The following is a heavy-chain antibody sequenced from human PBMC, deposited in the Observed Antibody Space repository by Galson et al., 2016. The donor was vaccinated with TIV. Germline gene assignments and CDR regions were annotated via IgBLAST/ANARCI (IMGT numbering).Heavy chain of an antibody. CDR2: FNHDSGAT. V-gene: IGHV1-2*02. CDR1: GYLFINYY. D-gene: IGHD7-27*01. Sequence: CKASGYLFINYYIHWVRQAPGQGLAWLGWFNHDSGATQHAQKVQGRVTLTRDTSISTAYNELRRLISDDTAVYYCARVNWARAFDYWGQGTQVTVSS. J-gene: IGHJ4*02. CDR3: ARVNWARAFDY.